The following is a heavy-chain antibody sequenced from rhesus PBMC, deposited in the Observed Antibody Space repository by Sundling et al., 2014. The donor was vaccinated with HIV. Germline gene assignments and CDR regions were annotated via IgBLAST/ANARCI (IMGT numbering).Heavy chain of an antibody. J-gene: IGHJ3*01. CDR2: MTYVGST. D-gene: IGHD1-44*01. CDR3: ARGNQNDAFDF. CDR1: GGSISSGYYY. V-gene: IGHV4-122*02. Sequence: QVQLQESGPGLVKPSETLSLICAVSGGSISSGYYYWTWIRQPPGKGLEWIAYMTYVGSTSYNPSLKSRVTISRDTSKNQFSLRLSSVTAADTAVYYCARGNQNDAFDFLGPRAQGHRLF.